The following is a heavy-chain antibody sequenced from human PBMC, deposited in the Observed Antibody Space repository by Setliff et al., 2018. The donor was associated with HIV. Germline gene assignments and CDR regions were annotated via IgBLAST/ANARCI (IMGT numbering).Heavy chain of an antibody. CDR1: GGSISSGGYY. V-gene: IGHV4-31*03. Sequence: PSLTCTVSGGSISSGGYYWSWIRQHPGRGLEWIGYIYYSGNTYYNPSLRSRLTISVDTSKNHFSLKLSSVTAADTAVYYCARAFCSSASCYGGGDAFDIWGQGTMVTVSS. J-gene: IGHJ3*02. CDR3: ARAFCSSASCYGGGDAFDI. CDR2: IYYSGNT. D-gene: IGHD2-2*01.